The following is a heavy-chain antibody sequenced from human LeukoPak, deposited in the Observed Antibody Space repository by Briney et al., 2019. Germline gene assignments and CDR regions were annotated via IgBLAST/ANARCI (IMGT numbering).Heavy chain of an antibody. Sequence: SETLSLTCTVSGGSISSYYWSWIRQPPGKGLEWIGYIYYSGSTNYNPSLKSRVTISVDTSKNQFSLKLSPVTAADTAVYYCARVPHSDYSSGWYGRGAFDIWGQGTMVTVSS. CDR1: GGSISSYY. J-gene: IGHJ3*02. CDR2: IYYSGST. CDR3: ARVPHSDYSSGWYGRGAFDI. D-gene: IGHD6-19*01. V-gene: IGHV4-59*01.